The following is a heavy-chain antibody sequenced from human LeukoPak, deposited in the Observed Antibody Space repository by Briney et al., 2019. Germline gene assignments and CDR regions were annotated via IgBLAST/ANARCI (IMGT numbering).Heavy chain of an antibody. D-gene: IGHD3-22*01. CDR1: GGSFSGYY. Sequence: SETLSLTCVVYGGSFSGYYWSWIRQPPGKGLEWIGEMNHRGSTNYNPSLKSRVTISLDTSKNQFSLKLNSVTVADMAVYYCARPESSGYQLWYFDLWGRGTLVTVSS. CDR2: MNHRGST. CDR3: ARPESSGYQLWYFDL. V-gene: IGHV4-34*01. J-gene: IGHJ2*01.